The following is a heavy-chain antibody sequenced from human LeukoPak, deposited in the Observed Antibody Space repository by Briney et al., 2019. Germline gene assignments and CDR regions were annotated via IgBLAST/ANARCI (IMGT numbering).Heavy chain of an antibody. J-gene: IGHJ3*02. CDR3: AKDLALYYYDSSGYSPAMVFDI. CDR2: IRYDGSNK. CDR1: GFTFSSYG. D-gene: IGHD3-22*01. Sequence: PGGSLRLSCAASGFTFSSYGMHWVRQAPGKGLEWVAFIRYDGSNKYYADSVKGRFTISRDNSKNTLYLQMNSLRAEDTAVYYCAKDLALYYYDSSGYSPAMVFDIWGQGTMVTVSS. V-gene: IGHV3-30*02.